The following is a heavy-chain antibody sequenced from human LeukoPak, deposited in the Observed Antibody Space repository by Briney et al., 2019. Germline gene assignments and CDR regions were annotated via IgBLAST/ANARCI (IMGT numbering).Heavy chain of an antibody. J-gene: IGHJ4*02. CDR3: AKVGVATIWDFDY. D-gene: IGHD5-12*01. CDR2: INSDGSST. V-gene: IGHV3-74*01. CDR1: GFTFSSYW. Sequence: GGSLRLSCAASGFTFSSYWMHWVRHAPGKGLVWVSRINSDGSSTSYADSVKGRFTISRDNSKNTLYLQMNSRRAEDTAVYYCAKVGVATIWDFDYWGQGTLVTVSS.